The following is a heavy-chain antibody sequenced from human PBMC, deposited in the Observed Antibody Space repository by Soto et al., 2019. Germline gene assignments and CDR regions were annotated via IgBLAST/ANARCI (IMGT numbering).Heavy chain of an antibody. J-gene: IGHJ4*02. D-gene: IGHD3-22*01. CDR2: IYPGDSDT. V-gene: IGHV5-51*01. Sequence: EVQLVQSGAELKKPGESLKISCQASGYSFTSNWIGWVRQMPGKGLEWMGIIYPGDSDTKYSPSFKGQVTISVDKSISTAYLQWSSLKAADTAMYYCARHLYESSGYRYFDLWGQGTLVTVSS. CDR3: ARHLYESSGYRYFDL. CDR1: GYSFTSNW.